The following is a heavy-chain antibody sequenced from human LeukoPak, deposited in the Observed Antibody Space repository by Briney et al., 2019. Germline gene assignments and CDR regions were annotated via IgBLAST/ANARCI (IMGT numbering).Heavy chain of an antibody. CDR1: GYSISSGYY. CDR3: AKDLRRGDYYFDY. D-gene: IGHD2-21*02. CDR2: ISGSGGST. Sequence: ETLSLTCTVSGYSISSGYYWGWIRQPPGKGLEWVSAISGSGGSTYYADSVKGRFTISRDNSKNTLYLQMNSLRAEDTAVYYCAKDLRRGDYYFDYWGQGTLVTVSS. J-gene: IGHJ4*02. V-gene: IGHV3-23*01.